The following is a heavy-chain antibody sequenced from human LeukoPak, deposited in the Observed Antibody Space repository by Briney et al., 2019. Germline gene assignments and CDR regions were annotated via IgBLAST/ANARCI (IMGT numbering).Heavy chain of an antibody. CDR2: IYFSGNT. CDR3: ARVFSQQLWAFDI. J-gene: IGHJ3*02. CDR1: GDSITSTSYY. V-gene: IGHV4-39*07. D-gene: IGHD6-13*01. Sequence: PSETLSLTCTVSGDSITSTSYYWGWIRQPPGKGLEWIGNIYFSGNTFYNPSLKSRVTISADTSKNQFSLTVTSVTAADTAVYYCARVFSQQLWAFDIWGQGTMVTVSS.